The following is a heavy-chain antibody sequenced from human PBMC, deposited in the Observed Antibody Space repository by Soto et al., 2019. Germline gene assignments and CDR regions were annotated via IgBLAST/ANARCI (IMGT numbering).Heavy chain of an antibody. D-gene: IGHD2-2*03. CDR1: GGTFSSYA. CDR2: IIPIFGTA. V-gene: IGHV1-69*13. J-gene: IGHJ4*02. CDR3: AKDGYCSSTSCYTSSIFDY. Sequence: SVKVSCKASGGTFSSYAISWVRQAPGQGLEWMGGIIPIFGTANYAQKFQGRVTITADESTSTAYMELSSLRSEDTAVYYCAKDGYCSSTSCYTSSIFDYWGQGTLVTVSS.